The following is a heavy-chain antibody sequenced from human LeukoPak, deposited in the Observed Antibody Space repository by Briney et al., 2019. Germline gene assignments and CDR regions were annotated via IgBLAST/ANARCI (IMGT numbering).Heavy chain of an antibody. CDR2: IKLDGSEK. V-gene: IGHV3-7*01. J-gene: IGHJ4*02. CDR1: GFTFSDYY. Sequence: GGSLRLSCAASGFTFSDYYMSWIRQAPGKGLEWVANIKLDGSEKYYVDSVKGRFTISRDNAKNSLYLQMNSLRAEDSAVYYCARDQSPYYWGQGTLVTVSS. CDR3: ARDQSPYY.